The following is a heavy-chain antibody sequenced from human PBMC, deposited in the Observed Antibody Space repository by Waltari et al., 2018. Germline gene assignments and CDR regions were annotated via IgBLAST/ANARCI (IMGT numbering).Heavy chain of an antibody. CDR1: GFTFKTYT. CDR3: AGGYSSYYGMDV. Sequence: EVQLVESGGGLVKPGGSLRLSCAAAGFTFKTYTTNLVLQAPGKGLEWVSSISRTSSDIYYADSVKGRFTISRDNAKSSLYLQLNSLRAEDTAVYYCAGGYSSYYGMDVWGQGTTVTVSS. V-gene: IGHV3-21*02. CDR2: ISRTSSDI. J-gene: IGHJ6*02. D-gene: IGHD6-13*01.